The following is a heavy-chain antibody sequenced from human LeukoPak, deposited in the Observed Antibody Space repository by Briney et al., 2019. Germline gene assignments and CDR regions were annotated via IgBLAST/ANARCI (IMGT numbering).Heavy chain of an antibody. J-gene: IGHJ3*02. CDR1: GFTFSSYE. CDR3: ARDSSGDAFDI. CDR2: ISSSGSTI. Sequence: PGGSLRLSCAASGFTFSSYEMNWVRQAPGKGLEWVSYISSSGSTIYYADSVKGRFTISRDNAKNSLYLQMNSLRAEDTAVYNCARDSSGDAFDIWGQGTMVTVSS. D-gene: IGHD3-22*01. V-gene: IGHV3-48*03.